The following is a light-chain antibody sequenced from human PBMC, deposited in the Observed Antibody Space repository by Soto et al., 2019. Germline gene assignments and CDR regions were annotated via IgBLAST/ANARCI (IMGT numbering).Light chain of an antibody. J-gene: IGKJ3*01. CDR3: QHYGRSPGLFT. CDR2: DTS. Sequence: EIVMTQSPATLSVSPGEGATLSCRASQGIGDTLAWYQQKPGQTPRLLIYDTSIRATGVPARFSGSRSGAEFTLTISSLQSEDFAVYYCQHYGRSPGLFTFGPGTKVDIK. V-gene: IGKV3-15*01. CDR1: QGIGDT.